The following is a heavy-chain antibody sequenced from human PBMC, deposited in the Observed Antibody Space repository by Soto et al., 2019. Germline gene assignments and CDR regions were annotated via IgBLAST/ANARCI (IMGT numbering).Heavy chain of an antibody. CDR1: GYTLTELS. V-gene: IGHV1-24*01. CDR2: FDPEDGET. CDR3: ARDPLGYSGPRYYHYYYGTDA. D-gene: IGHD5-12*01. Sequence: ASVKVSCKVAGYTLTELSMHWVRQAPGKGLEWMGGFDPEDGETIYAQKFQGRVTITADKSTSTAYMELSSLRSEDTAVYYCARDPLGYSGPRYYHYYYGTDAWGPGTTVTVSS. J-gene: IGHJ6*02.